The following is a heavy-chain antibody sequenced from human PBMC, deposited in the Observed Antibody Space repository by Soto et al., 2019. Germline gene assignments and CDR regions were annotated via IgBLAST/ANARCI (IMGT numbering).Heavy chain of an antibody. D-gene: IGHD6-13*01. CDR2: IDPNDSQT. V-gene: IGHV5-51*01. Sequence: PRESLKISCQASGYSFSSSWIGWVRQMPGKGLEWMGIIDPNDSQTIYSPSLQGQVTISADKSIDTAYLQWSSLKTSDTAMYYCARHAGNSWKGDYFDYWGQGALVTVSS. CDR1: GYSFSSSW. J-gene: IGHJ4*02. CDR3: ARHAGNSWKGDYFDY.